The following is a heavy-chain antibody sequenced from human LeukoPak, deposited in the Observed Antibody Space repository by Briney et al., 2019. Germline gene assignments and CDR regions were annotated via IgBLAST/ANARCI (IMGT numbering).Heavy chain of an antibody. Sequence: PSETLSLTCTVSGGSISSYYWSWIRQPAGKGLEWIGRIYTSGSTNYNPSLKSRVTMSVDTSKNQFSLKLSSVTAADTAVYYCARTEYYYDSSGYYYAAFDIWGQGTMVTVSS. V-gene: IGHV4-4*07. CDR2: IYTSGST. CDR3: ARTEYYYDSSGYYYAAFDI. J-gene: IGHJ3*02. D-gene: IGHD3-22*01. CDR1: GGSISSYY.